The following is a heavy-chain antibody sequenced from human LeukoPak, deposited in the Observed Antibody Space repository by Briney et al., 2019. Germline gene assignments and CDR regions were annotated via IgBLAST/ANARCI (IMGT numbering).Heavy chain of an antibody. D-gene: IGHD2-2*01. V-gene: IGHV3-30*18. CDR1: GFTFSSYG. CDR2: ISYDGSNK. CDR3: EKVEDRGYCSSTSCGLDYYYYYYGMDV. Sequence: GGSLRLSCAASGFTFSSYGMHWVRQAPGKGLEWVAVISYDGSNKYYADSVKGRFTISRDNSKNTLYLQMNSLRAEDTAVYYCEKVEDRGYCSSTSCGLDYYYYYYGMDVWGKGTTVTVSS. J-gene: IGHJ6*04.